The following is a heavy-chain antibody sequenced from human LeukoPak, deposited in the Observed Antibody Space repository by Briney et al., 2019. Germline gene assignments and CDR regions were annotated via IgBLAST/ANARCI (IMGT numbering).Heavy chain of an antibody. D-gene: IGHD4-23*01. Sequence: VAPVKVSCKASGYTFTDYYMHWVRQAPGQGLEWMGWISAYNGNTNYAQKLQGRVTMTTDTSTSTAYMELRSLRSDDTAVYYCARSRVVTGMFPWGQGTLVTVSS. J-gene: IGHJ5*02. V-gene: IGHV1-18*04. CDR3: ARSRVVTGMFP. CDR2: ISAYNGNT. CDR1: GYTFTDYY.